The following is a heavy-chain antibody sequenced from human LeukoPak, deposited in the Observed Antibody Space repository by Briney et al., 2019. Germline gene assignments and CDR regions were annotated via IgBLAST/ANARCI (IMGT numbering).Heavy chain of an antibody. Sequence: PSETLSLTCTVSGWTISNFYWTWLRQPPGQGLKWIGRFFSSESADYNPSLQSRLTISVDTSKNQFSLKVKSVTAADTAVYYCAREARSYEGSGYYNDWWGQGTLVTVTS. J-gene: IGHJ4*02. V-gene: IGHV4-4*07. CDR1: GWTISNFY. CDR2: FFSSESA. CDR3: AREARSYEGSGYYNDW. D-gene: IGHD3-22*01.